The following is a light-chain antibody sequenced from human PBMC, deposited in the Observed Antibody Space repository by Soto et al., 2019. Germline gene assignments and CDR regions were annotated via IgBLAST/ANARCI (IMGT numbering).Light chain of an antibody. CDR2: AVS. CDR3: CSYMRNSLYV. CDR1: SSDVADYNY. J-gene: IGLJ1*01. Sequence: QSALTQPASVSRSPGQSITISCTGTSSDVADYNYVSWYQQHPGKAPKLMISAVSNRPSGVSDRFSGSKSGNTASLTISGLQADDEADYYCSYMRNSLYVFGTGTKLTVL. V-gene: IGLV2-14*01.